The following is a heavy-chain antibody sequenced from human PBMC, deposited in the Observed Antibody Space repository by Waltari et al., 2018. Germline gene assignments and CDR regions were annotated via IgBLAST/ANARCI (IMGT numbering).Heavy chain of an antibody. D-gene: IGHD3-10*01. J-gene: IGHJ6*02. Sequence: QVQLVQSGAEVKKPGASVKVSCKASGYTFTSYAMHWVRQAPGQRLEWMGWINAGNGNTKYSQEFQGRVTITADKSTSTAYMELSSLRSEDTAVYYCARDRWFRESYGMDVWGQGTTVTVSS. CDR3: ARDRWFRESYGMDV. CDR2: INAGNGNT. CDR1: GYTFTSYA. V-gene: IGHV1-3*03.